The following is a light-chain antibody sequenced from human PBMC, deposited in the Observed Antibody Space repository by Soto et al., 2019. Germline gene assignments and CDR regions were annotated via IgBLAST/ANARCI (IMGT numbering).Light chain of an antibody. CDR2: AAS. J-gene: IGKJ4*01. Sequence: DIQMTQSPSSLSASVGDRVTITCRASQSISSYLNWYQQKPGKAPKLLIYAASSLQSGVPSRFSGSVSGTDFTLTISSLQPEDFATYYCQQIYSTPLTFGGGTKVEIK. CDR1: QSISSY. CDR3: QQIYSTPLT. V-gene: IGKV1-39*01.